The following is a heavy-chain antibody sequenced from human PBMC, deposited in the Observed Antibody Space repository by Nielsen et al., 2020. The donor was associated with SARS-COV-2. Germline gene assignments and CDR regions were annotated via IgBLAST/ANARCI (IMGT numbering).Heavy chain of an antibody. D-gene: IGHD5-18*01. CDR3: ARMGYTSDY. Sequence: GESLKISCAASGFSFMNYEMNWVRQAPGKGLEWVSYISSSGSTIYYADSVKGRFTISRDNAKNSLYLQMNSLRAEDTAVYYCARMGYTSDYWGQGTLVTVSS. J-gene: IGHJ4*02. V-gene: IGHV3-48*03. CDR1: GFSFMNYE. CDR2: ISSSGSTI.